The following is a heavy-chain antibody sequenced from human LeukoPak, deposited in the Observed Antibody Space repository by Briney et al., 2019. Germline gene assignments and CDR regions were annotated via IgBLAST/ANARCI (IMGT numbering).Heavy chain of an antibody. D-gene: IGHD3-3*01. CDR1: GGSFSGYY. CDR2: INHSGST. Sequence: SETLSLTCAVYGGSFSGYYWSWIRQPPGKGLEWIGEINHSGSTNYNPSPKSRVTISVDTSKNQFSLKLSSVTAADTAVYHCARAPPYDFWSLYNWFDPWGQGTLVTVSS. J-gene: IGHJ5*02. V-gene: IGHV4-34*01. CDR3: ARAPPYDFWSLYNWFDP.